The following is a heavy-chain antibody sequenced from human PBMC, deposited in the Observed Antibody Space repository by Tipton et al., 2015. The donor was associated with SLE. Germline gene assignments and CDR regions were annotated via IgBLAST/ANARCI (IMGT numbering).Heavy chain of an antibody. J-gene: IGHJ4*02. CDR3: ARTYYYGSGSSYPLEY. CDR1: GGSISSYY. Sequence: TLSLTCTVSGGSISSYYWSWIRQPPGKGLEWIGSIYHSGSTYYNPSLKSRVTISVDTSKDQFSLKLSPVTAADTAVYYCARTYYYGSGSSYPLEYWGQGTLVTVSS. CDR2: IYHSGST. D-gene: IGHD3-10*01. V-gene: IGHV4-59*08.